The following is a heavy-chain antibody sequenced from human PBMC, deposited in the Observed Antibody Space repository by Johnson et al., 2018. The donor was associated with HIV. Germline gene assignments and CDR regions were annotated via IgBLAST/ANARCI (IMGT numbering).Heavy chain of an antibody. CDR1: GFTVSSNY. CDR2: IYSGGST. Sequence: MLLVESGGGLIQPGGSLRLSCAASGFTVSSNYMSWVRQAPGKGLEWVSVIYSGGSTYYADSVKGRFTISRDNSKNTLYLQMNSLRAEDTAVYYCARDSPYSSGWHDAFDIWGQGTMVTVSS. J-gene: IGHJ3*02. D-gene: IGHD6-19*01. V-gene: IGHV3-53*01. CDR3: ARDSPYSSGWHDAFDI.